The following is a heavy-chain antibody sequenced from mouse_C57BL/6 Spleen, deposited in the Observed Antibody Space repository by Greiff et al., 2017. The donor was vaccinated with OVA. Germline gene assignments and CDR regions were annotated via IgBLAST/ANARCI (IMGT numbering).Heavy chain of an antibody. Sequence: EVKLQESGPEPVKPGASVKISCKASGYSFTDYNMNWVKQSNGKSLEWIGVINPNYGTTSYNQKFKGKATLTVDQSSSTAYMQLNSLTSEDSAVYYCARGDYGSSPYYFDYWGQGTTLTVSS. CDR1: GYSFTDYN. D-gene: IGHD1-1*01. J-gene: IGHJ2*01. CDR3: ARGDYGSSPYYFDY. V-gene: IGHV1-39*01. CDR2: INPNYGTT.